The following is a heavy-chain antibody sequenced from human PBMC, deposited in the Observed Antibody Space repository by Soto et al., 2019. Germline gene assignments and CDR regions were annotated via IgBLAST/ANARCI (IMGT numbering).Heavy chain of an antibody. CDR2: IIPIFGTA. CDR1: GGTFSSYA. Sequence: SVKVSCKASGGTFSSYAISWVRQTPGQGLEWMGGIIPIFGTANYAQKFRGRVTITADESTSTAYMELSSLRSEDTAVYYCARDTRIDILTGYYEDYWGQGTLVTVSS. CDR3: ARDTRIDILTGYYEDY. V-gene: IGHV1-69*13. D-gene: IGHD3-9*01. J-gene: IGHJ4*02.